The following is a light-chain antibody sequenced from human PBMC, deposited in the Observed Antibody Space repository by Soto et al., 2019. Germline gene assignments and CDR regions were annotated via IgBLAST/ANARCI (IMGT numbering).Light chain of an antibody. CDR1: ESVGSY. CDR3: QQGGNRPPRT. J-gene: IGKJ1*01. Sequence: ELVWTQSAATLAVSPGGGAPRSCSASESVGSYLAWYQQRPDQAPRLVIYDTSTRATGIPDRFSGSGSGTDFTLTISSLEPEDFAVYYCQQGGNRPPRTFGQGTKVDIK. CDR2: DTS. V-gene: IGKV3-11*01.